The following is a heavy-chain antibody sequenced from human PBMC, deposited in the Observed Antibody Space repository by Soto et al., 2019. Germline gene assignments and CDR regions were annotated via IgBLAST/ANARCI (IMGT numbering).Heavy chain of an antibody. Sequence: SGPTLVNPTQTLTLTCTFSGFSLRTSEVGVGWIRQPPGKALEWLALTYWDDDKRYSPSLKSRLTITKDTSKNQVVLTMTNMDPVDTATYYCAHRQRTVYFDYWGQGTLVTVSS. CDR3: AHRQRTVYFDY. V-gene: IGHV2-5*02. D-gene: IGHD4-17*01. J-gene: IGHJ4*02. CDR1: GFSLRTSEVG. CDR2: TYWDDDK.